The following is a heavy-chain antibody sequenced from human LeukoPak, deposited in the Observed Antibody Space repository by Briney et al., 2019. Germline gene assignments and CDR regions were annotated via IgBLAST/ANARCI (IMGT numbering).Heavy chain of an antibody. CDR3: ASPASNSYGYRLDY. V-gene: IGHV4-59*08. CDR2: IYYSGST. Sequence: SETLSLTCTVSGGSISSYYWSWIRRPPGKGLEWIGYIYYSGSTNYNPSLKSRVTISVDTSKNQFSLKLSSVTAADTAVYYCASPASNSYGYRLDYWGQGTLVTVSS. D-gene: IGHD5-18*01. J-gene: IGHJ4*02. CDR1: GGSISSYY.